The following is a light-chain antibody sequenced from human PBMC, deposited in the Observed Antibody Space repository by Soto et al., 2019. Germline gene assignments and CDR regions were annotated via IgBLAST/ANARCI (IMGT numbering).Light chain of an antibody. CDR3: SSYSSGSTLYV. CDR1: SSDIGSYNH. CDR2: EAS. J-gene: IGLJ1*01. Sequence: QSALTQPASVSGSPGQSITISCSGTSSDIGSYNHVSWYQQHPGRAPRLLIYEASYRPSGVSHRFSGSKFGNTASLTISGLQAEDEADYHCSSYSSGSTLYVFGTGTKLTVL. V-gene: IGLV2-14*01.